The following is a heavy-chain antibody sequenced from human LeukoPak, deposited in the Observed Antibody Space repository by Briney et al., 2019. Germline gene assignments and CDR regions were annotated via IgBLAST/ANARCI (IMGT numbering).Heavy chain of an antibody. CDR2: ISGNGDIT. V-gene: IGHV3-23*01. CDR3: AKVTGGDMITYGGLDY. J-gene: IGHJ4*02. D-gene: IGHD3-16*01. CDR1: GFTFSNYA. Sequence: GALRLSCAASGFTFSNYAMSWVRQAPGKGLEWVSAISGNGDITYYTDSVKGRFTISRDNSKNRLYLQMNSLRAEDTAIYYCAKVTGGDMITYGGLDYWGQGTLVTVSS.